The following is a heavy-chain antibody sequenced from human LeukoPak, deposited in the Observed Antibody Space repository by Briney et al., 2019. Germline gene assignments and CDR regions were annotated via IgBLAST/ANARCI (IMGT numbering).Heavy chain of an antibody. CDR3: ARQEIGLRSFDP. D-gene: IGHD3/OR15-3a*01. Sequence: SETLSLTCAAYGGSFSVYYWSWIRQPPGKGLEWIGSIHYSGSTNYNPSLKSRATISVDTSKNQFSLNLSTVTAADTAVYYCARQEIGLRSFDPWGQGTLVTVSS. V-gene: IGHV4-34*01. J-gene: IGHJ5*02. CDR1: GGSFSVYY. CDR2: IHYSGST.